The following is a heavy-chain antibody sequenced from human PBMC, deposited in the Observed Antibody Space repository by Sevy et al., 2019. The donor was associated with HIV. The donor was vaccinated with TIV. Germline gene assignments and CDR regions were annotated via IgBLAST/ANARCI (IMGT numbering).Heavy chain of an antibody. D-gene: IGHD6-19*01. CDR2: MSYDGTNE. Sequence: GGSLRLSCAASGFTFNTYAMHWVRQAPGKGLDWVAFMSYDGTNEYYADSVKGRFTISRDNSKNTLYLQMNSLRAEDTAVYYCARDGISSGWYRGYYFDYWGQGTLVTVSS. V-gene: IGHV3-30*04. CDR3: ARDGISSGWYRGYYFDY. CDR1: GFTFNTYA. J-gene: IGHJ4*02.